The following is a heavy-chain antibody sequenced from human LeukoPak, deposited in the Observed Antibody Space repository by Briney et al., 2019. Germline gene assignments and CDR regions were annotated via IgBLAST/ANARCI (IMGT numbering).Heavy chain of an antibody. CDR1: GFTFSSYD. CDR2: IGTAGDP. Sequence: GGSLRLSCAASGFTFSSYDMHWVRQVTGKGLEWVAGIGTAGDPYYTGSVKGRFTISRENANNTLYLQMNNVSPGDTAVYYCARALPRKEWFDPWGQGSLVVVSS. D-gene: IGHD2-15*01. CDR3: ARALPRKEWFDP. V-gene: IGHV3-13*05. J-gene: IGHJ5*02.